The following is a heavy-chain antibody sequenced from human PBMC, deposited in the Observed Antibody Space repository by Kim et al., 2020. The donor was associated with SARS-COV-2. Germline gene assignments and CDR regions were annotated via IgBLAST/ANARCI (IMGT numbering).Heavy chain of an antibody. CDR2: IIPIFGTA. CDR1: GGTFSSYA. CDR3: ASQEDFWSGYYKGIGY. D-gene: IGHD3-3*01. Sequence: SVKVSCKASGGTFSSYAISWVRQAPGQGLEWMGGIIPIFGTANYAQKFQGRVTITADESTSTAYMELSSLRSEDTAVYYCASQEDFWSGYYKGIGYWGQGTLVTVSS. J-gene: IGHJ4*02. V-gene: IGHV1-69*13.